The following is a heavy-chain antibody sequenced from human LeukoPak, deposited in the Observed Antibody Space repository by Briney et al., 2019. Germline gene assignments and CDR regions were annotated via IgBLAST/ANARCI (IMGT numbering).Heavy chain of an antibody. CDR3: ARDWNRYAY. CDR2: TYYRWTT. D-gene: IGHD1-1*01. CDR1: GASISSTSYY. J-gene: IGHJ4*02. Sequence: SDTLSLTCTVSGASISSTSYYWGWIRQPPGKGLEWIGSTYYRWTTYYNPSLKSRVTISVDTSKNQFSLKLSSVTAADTAVYYCARDWNRYAYWGQGTLVTVSS. V-gene: IGHV4-39*07.